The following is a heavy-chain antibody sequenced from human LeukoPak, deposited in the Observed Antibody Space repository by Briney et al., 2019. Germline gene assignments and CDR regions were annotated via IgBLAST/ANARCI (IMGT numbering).Heavy chain of an antibody. CDR2: INPTGGST. D-gene: IGHD2-2*01. J-gene: IGHJ3*01. CDR1: DYTFPSYI. Sequence: ASVKLSCKSSDYTFPSYIMHVVRQAPGQGLEWMGIINPTGGSTTYAQKYQGRVTMTRDTSTSTVYMELSSLRSDDTAVYYCATESTTVYDAFHFWGQGTMVLVSS. CDR3: ATESTTVYDAFHF. V-gene: IGHV1-46*01.